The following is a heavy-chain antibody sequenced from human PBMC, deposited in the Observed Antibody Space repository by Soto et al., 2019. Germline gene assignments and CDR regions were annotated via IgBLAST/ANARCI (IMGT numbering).Heavy chain of an antibody. CDR2: ISYDGSNT. D-gene: IGHD4-17*01. V-gene: IGHV3-30*18. CDR3: VKDRHDYGLYGMDV. CDR1: GFTFSSYG. Sequence: VQLVESGGGVVQPGRSLRLSCAASGFTFSSYGMHWVRQAPGKGLEWVAVISYDGSNTYYADSVKGRFTISRDNSKNTLYLQMNSLRAEDTAVYYSVKDRHDYGLYGMDVWGQGTTVTVSS. J-gene: IGHJ6*02.